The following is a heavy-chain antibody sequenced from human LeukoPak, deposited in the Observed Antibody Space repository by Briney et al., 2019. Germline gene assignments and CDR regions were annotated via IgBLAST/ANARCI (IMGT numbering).Heavy chain of an antibody. CDR1: GFTFSSYG. CDR2: IWYDGSNK. D-gene: IGHD1-26*01. CDR3: ARDRVSGSYPDAFDI. J-gene: IGHJ3*02. V-gene: IGHV3-33*01. Sequence: PGRSPRLSCAASGFTFSSYGMHWVRQAPGKGLEWVAVIWYDGSNKYYADSVKGRFTISRDNSKNTLYLQMNSLRAEDTAVYYCARDRVSGSYPDAFDIWGQGTMVTVSS.